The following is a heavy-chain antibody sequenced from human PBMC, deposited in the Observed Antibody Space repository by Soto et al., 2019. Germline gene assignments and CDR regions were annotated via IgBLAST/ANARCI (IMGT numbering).Heavy chain of an antibody. J-gene: IGHJ4*02. Sequence: SETLSLTCTGSGGSISSYYWSWIRQPPGKGLEWIGNIYYSGSTNYNPSLKSRVTISVDTSKNQFSLKLSSVTAADTAVYYCASQTANFYGSGSYYLPFDYWGQGTLVTVSS. CDR3: ASQTANFYGSGSYYLPFDY. CDR1: GGSISSYY. CDR2: IYYSGST. V-gene: IGHV4-59*01. D-gene: IGHD3-10*01.